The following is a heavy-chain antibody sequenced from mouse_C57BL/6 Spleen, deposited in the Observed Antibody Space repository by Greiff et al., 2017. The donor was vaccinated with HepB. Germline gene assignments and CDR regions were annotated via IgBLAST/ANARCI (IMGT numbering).Heavy chain of an antibody. CDR1: GFTFSDYG. J-gene: IGHJ4*01. CDR2: ISSGSSTI. Sequence: EVQLQESGGGLVKPGGSLKLSCAASGFTFSDYGMHWVRQAPEKGLEWVAYISSGSSTIYYADTVKGRFTISRDNAKNTLFLQMTSLRSEDTAMYDCASRSNYAKDYWGQGTSVTVS. CDR3: ASRSNYAKDY. D-gene: IGHD1-1*01. V-gene: IGHV5-17*01.